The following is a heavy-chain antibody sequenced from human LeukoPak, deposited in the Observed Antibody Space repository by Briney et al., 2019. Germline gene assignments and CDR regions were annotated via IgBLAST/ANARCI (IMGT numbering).Heavy chain of an antibody. CDR1: GYTFTSYG. J-gene: IGHJ4*02. CDR2: ISAYNGNT. V-gene: IGHV1-18*01. Sequence: ASVKVSCKASGYTFTSYGISWVRQAPGQGLEWMGWISAYNGNTNYAQKLQGRVTMTTDTSTSTAYMELRSLRSDDTAIYYCARTGYSSGWYLGYFDYWGQGILVTVSS. CDR3: ARTGYSSGWYLGYFDY. D-gene: IGHD6-19*01.